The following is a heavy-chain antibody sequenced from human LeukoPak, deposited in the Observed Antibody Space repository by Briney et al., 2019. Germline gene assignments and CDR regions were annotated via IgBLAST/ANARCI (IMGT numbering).Heavy chain of an antibody. CDR2: IYTGGST. D-gene: IGHD2-15*01. CDR1: GGSISSGSYY. J-gene: IGHJ6*02. V-gene: IGHV4-61*02. Sequence: PSQTLSLTCTVSGGSISSGSYYWSWIRQPAGKGLEWIGRIYTGGSTNYNPSLKSRVTISVDTSKNQFSLKLSSVTAADTAVYYCARYLRDCSGGSCYPYYYYGMDVWGQGTTVTVSS. CDR3: ARYLRDCSGGSCYPYYYYGMDV.